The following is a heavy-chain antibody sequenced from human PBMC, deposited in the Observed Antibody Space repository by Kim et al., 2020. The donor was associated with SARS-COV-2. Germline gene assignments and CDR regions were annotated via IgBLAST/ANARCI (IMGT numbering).Heavy chain of an antibody. CDR3: ARDGTMEMATHFDY. V-gene: IGHV1-46*01. D-gene: IGHD5-12*01. Sequence: AQKCQGRVTMTRETSTSTVYMELSSLRSEDTAVYYCARDGTMEMATHFDYWGQGTLVTVSS. J-gene: IGHJ4*02.